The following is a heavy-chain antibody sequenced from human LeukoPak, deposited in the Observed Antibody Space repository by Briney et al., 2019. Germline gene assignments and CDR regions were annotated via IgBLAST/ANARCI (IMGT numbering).Heavy chain of an antibody. V-gene: IGHV1-8*01. CDR2: MNPNSGNT. CDR1: GYTFTSYD. J-gene: IGHJ5*02. D-gene: IGHD3-3*01. Sequence: ASVKVSCKASGYTFTSYDINWVRQATGQGLEWMGWMNPNSGNTGYAQKFQGRVTMTRNTSISTAYMELSSLRSEDTAVYYCARGREYDFWSGYVRNWFDPWGQGTLVTVSS. CDR3: ARGREYDFWSGYVRNWFDP.